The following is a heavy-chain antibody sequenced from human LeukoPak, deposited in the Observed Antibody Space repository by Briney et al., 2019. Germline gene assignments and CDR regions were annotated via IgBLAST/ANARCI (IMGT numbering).Heavy chain of an antibody. V-gene: IGHV3-53*01. CDR2: ISSSGIT. D-gene: IGHD5-18*01. CDR1: GFTVSSNY. CDR3: ARGGYNYGYGESDDY. Sequence: GGSLRLSCAASGFTVSSNYMSWVRQAPGKGLEWVSVISSSGITYSADSVKGRFTISRDNSKNMVCLQMNSLRAEDTAVYYCARGGYNYGYGESDDYWGQGTLVTVSS. J-gene: IGHJ4*02.